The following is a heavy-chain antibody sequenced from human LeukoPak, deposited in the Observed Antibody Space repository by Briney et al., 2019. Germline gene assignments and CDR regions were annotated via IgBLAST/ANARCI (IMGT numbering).Heavy chain of an antibody. CDR1: GGSISSYY. V-gene: IGHV4-4*07. J-gene: IGHJ4*02. CDR3: ARDYYYDSSGYYHFDY. Sequence: SETLSLTCTVSGGSISSYYWSWIRQPAGKGLEWIGRIYTSGSTNYNPSLKSRVTMSVDTSKNQFSLKLSSVTAADTAVYYCARDYYYDSSGYYHFDYWGQGTLATVSS. CDR2: IYTSGST. D-gene: IGHD3-22*01.